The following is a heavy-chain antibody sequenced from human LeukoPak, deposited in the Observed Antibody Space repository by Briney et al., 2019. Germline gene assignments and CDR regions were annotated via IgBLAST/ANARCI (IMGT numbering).Heavy chain of an antibody. J-gene: IGHJ4*02. V-gene: IGHV3-7*05. D-gene: IGHD2-15*01. CDR3: SREGGCSGGSCSLDY. Sequence: GGSLRLSRAASGFTFSSYWMSWVRQAPGKGLEWVANIKQDESEIYYVASVRGRFSISRDNAKNSLFLQMNSLRAEDTAVYYCSREGGCSGGSCSLDYWGQGTLVTVSS. CDR2: IKQDESEI. CDR1: GFTFSSYW.